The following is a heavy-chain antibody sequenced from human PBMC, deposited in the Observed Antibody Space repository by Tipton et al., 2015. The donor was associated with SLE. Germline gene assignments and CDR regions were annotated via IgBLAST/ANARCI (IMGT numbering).Heavy chain of an antibody. CDR1: GGSISSHY. CDR3: ARVADYDILTGYPDAFDI. Sequence: TLSLTCTVSGGSISSHYWSWLRQPPGKGLEWIGYIYYSGRTNYNPSLKSRVTISVDTSKNQFSLKLSSVTAADTAVYYCARVADYDILTGYPDAFDIWGQGTMVTVSS. J-gene: IGHJ3*02. CDR2: IYYSGRT. D-gene: IGHD3-9*01. V-gene: IGHV4-59*11.